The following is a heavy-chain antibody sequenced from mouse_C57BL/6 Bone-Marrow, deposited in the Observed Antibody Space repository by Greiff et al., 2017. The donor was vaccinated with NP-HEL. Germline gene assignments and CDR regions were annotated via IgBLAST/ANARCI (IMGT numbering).Heavy chain of an antibody. CDR2: ISNGGGST. CDR3: ARHKRSSPFAY. J-gene: IGHJ3*01. V-gene: IGHV5-12*01. D-gene: IGHD1-1*01. Sequence: DVKLVESGGGLVQPGGSLKLSCAASGFTFSDYYMYWVRQTPEKRLEWVAYISNGGGSTYYPDTVKGRFTISRDNAKNTLYLQMSRLKSEDTAMYYCARHKRSSPFAYWGQGTLVTVSA. CDR1: GFTFSDYY.